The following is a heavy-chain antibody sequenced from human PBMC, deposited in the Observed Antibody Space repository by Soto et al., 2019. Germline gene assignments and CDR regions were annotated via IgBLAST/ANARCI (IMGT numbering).Heavy chain of an antibody. D-gene: IGHD3-22*01. Sequence: SQTLSLTCTVSGGSISSSSYYWGWIRQPPGKGLEWIGSIYYSGSTYYNPSLKSRVTISVDTSKNQFSLKLSSVTAAETAVYYCARGGVVVIGVVDYYYGMDVWGQGTTVTVSS. CDR1: GGSISSSSYY. V-gene: IGHV4-39*01. J-gene: IGHJ6*02. CDR3: ARGGVVVIGVVDYYYGMDV. CDR2: IYYSGST.